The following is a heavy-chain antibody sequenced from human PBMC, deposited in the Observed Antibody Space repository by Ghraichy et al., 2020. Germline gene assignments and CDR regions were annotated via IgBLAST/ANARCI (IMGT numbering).Heavy chain of an antibody. D-gene: IGHD3-10*01. V-gene: IGHV3-13*01. CDR3: ARGAFGSGPETINYYYGMDV. Sequence: GGSLRLSCAASGFTFSSYDMHWVRQATGKGLEWVSAIGTAGDTYYPGSVKGRFTISRENAKNSLYLQMNSLRAGDTAVYYCARGAFGSGPETINYYYGMDVWGQGTTVTVSS. CDR1: GFTFSSYD. CDR2: IGTAGDT. J-gene: IGHJ6*02.